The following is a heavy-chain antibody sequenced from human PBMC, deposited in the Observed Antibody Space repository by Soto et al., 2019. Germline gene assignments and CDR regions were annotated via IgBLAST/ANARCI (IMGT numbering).Heavy chain of an antibody. Sequence: SETLSLTCTVSGGSISSGGYYWSWIRQHPGKGLEWIGYIYYSGSTYYNPSLKSRVTISVDTSKNQLSLKLSSVTAADTAVYYCASMITFGGVILNYYYMDVWGKGTTVTVSS. CDR3: ASMITFGGVILNYYYMDV. CDR2: IYYSGST. J-gene: IGHJ6*03. D-gene: IGHD3-16*01. V-gene: IGHV4-31*03. CDR1: GGSISSGGYY.